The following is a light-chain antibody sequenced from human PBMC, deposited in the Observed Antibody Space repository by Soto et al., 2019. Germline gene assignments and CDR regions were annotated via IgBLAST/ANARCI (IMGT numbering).Light chain of an antibody. CDR3: QQYNYFPAT. CDR2: AAS. CDR1: QDIRNY. Sequence: DIQMTQSPSSLSASVGDRVTITCQASQDIRNYLNWYQQKPGKAPKSLIYAASILQVGVPSRFSGSGFGTDFTLTISSLQPEDFATYYCQQYNYFPATFGQGTKVDIK. J-gene: IGKJ1*01. V-gene: IGKV1-16*01.